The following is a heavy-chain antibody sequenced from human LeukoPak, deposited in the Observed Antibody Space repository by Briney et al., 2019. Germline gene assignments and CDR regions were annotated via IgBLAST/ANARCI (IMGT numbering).Heavy chain of an antibody. Sequence: KASETLSLTCAVYGVSFSGYYWSWIRQPPGKGLEWIGEINHSGSTNYNPSLKSRVTISVDTSKNQFSLKLSSVTAADTAVYYCAIRRGSGSPYDYWGQGTLVTVSS. CDR2: INHSGST. V-gene: IGHV4-34*01. CDR3: AIRRGSGSPYDY. J-gene: IGHJ4*02. CDR1: GVSFSGYY. D-gene: IGHD3-10*01.